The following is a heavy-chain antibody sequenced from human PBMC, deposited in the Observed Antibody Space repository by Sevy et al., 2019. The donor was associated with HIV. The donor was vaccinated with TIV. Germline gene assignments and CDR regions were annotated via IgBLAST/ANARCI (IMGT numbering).Heavy chain of an antibody. V-gene: IGHV4-59*08. CDR2: VYYTGGT. Sequence: SETLSLTCTVSGGSINSDHWNWIRQPPGKGLEWIGYVYYTGGTNYNPALKNRVTISVDRTKNQFSLKLTAVTAADTAVHYCAGRNDFDIWGQGTMVTVSS. CDR3: AGRNDFDI. CDR1: GGSINSDH. J-gene: IGHJ3*02.